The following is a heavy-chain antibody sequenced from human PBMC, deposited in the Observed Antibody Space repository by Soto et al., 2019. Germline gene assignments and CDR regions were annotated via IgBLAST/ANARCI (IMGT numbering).Heavy chain of an antibody. CDR3: ARVTTFYDILTSSYALNYFDY. CDR1: GFSVTSNY. CDR2: IYAGGNT. J-gene: IGHJ4*02. D-gene: IGHD3-9*01. V-gene: IGHV3-53*01. Sequence: GVLRLSCAASGFSVTSNYMTWVRQAPGKGLECVSVIYAGGNTYYPDSVKGRFTISSDNSKNTLFLQMNNLRAEDTAVYYCARVTTFYDILTSSYALNYFDYWGQGTRVTVSS.